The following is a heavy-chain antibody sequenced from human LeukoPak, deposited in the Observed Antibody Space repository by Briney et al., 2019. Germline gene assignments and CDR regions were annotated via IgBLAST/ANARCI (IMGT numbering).Heavy chain of an antibody. D-gene: IGHD6-13*01. Sequence: GGSLRLSCAASGFTFSSYWMHWVRQAPGKGLMWVSRIHSDGSSRKYADSVRGRFTISRDNAKKTLYLQMNSLRAEDTAVYFCARDDAAPGIIFDYWGQGTLVTVSS. CDR3: ARDDAAPGIIFDY. CDR1: GFTFSSYW. J-gene: IGHJ4*02. V-gene: IGHV3-74*03. CDR2: IHSDGSSR.